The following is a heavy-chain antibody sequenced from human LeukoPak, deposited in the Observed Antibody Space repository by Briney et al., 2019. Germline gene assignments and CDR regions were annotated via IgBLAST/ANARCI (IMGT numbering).Heavy chain of an antibody. D-gene: IGHD3-22*01. Sequence: PGGSLRLSCAASGFTFSSYNMNWVRQAPGEGLEWVSSISSSSTYIYYADSVKGRFTISRDNSKNTLYLQMNSLRAEDTAVYYCAKQGDSFYDSSGPVYWGQGTLVTVSS. J-gene: IGHJ4*02. CDR2: ISSSSTYI. V-gene: IGHV3-21*04. CDR3: AKQGDSFYDSSGPVY. CDR1: GFTFSSYN.